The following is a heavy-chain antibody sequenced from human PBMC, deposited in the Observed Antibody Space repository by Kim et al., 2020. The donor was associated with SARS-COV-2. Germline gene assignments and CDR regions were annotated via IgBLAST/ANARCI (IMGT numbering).Heavy chain of an antibody. Sequence: GGSLRRSCAASGFTVSSNYMSWVRQAPGKGLEWVSVIYSGGSTYYADSVKGRFTISRDNSKNTLYLQMNSLRAEDTAVYYCARDRQLKDCWGGDCYSRPTWVDYWGQGTLVTVSS. CDR1: GFTVSSNY. J-gene: IGHJ4*02. CDR2: IYSGGST. V-gene: IGHV3-66*01. CDR3: ARDRQLKDCWGGDCYSRPTWVDY. D-gene: IGHD2-21*02.